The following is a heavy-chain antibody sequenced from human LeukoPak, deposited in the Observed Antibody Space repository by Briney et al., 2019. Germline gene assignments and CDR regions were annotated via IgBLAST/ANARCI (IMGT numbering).Heavy chain of an antibody. CDR3: ARETQSSSSRPLYYYMDV. CDR1: GGSFSGYY. Sequence: PSETLSLTCAVYGGSFSGYYWSWIRQPPGKGLEWIGEINHSGSTNYNPSLKSRVTISVDTSKNQFSLKLSSVTAAGTAVYYCARETQSSSSRPLYYYMDVWGKGTTVTVSS. CDR2: INHSGST. J-gene: IGHJ6*03. D-gene: IGHD6-6*01. V-gene: IGHV4-34*01.